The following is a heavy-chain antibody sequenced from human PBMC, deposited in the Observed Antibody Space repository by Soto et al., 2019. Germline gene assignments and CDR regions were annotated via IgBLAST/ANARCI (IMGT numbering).Heavy chain of an antibody. CDR1: GGTFSSYA. CDR3: GKSDFWRGPTH. V-gene: IGHV1-69*13. Sequence: GASVKVSCKASGGTFSSYAISWVRQAPGLGLEWMGGIIPIFGTANYAQKFQGRVTITADESTSTAYMELSSLRSEDTAVYYCGKSDFWRGPTHWGQGTLVTVSS. J-gene: IGHJ4*02. D-gene: IGHD3-3*01. CDR2: IIPIFGTA.